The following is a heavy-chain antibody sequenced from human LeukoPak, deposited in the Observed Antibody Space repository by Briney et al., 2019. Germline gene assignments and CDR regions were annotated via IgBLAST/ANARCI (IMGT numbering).Heavy chain of an antibody. V-gene: IGHV4-59*01. CDR2: IYYSGST. D-gene: IGHD1-26*01. CDR3: ARGSFWVRAAFDI. Sequence: PSETLSLTCTVSGGSISSYYWSWIRQPPGKGLGWIGYIYYSGSTNYNPSLKSRVTISVDTSKNQFSLKLSSVTAADTAVYYCARGSFWVRAAFDIWGQGTMVTVSS. CDR1: GGSISSYY. J-gene: IGHJ3*02.